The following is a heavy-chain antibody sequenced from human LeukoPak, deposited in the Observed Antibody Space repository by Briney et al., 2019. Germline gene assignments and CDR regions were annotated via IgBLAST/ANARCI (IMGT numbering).Heavy chain of an antibody. CDR1: GFTFDDYP. Sequence: PGRSLRLSCAASGFTFDDYPMHWVRHAPGKGLEWVSGISWNGNSIVYADSVKGRFTISRDNAKNSLYLQMTSLRAEDMALYYCAKDPSSHDAFYMWGPGTLVSVSS. J-gene: IGHJ3*02. CDR3: AKDPSSHDAFYM. CDR2: ISWNGNSI. V-gene: IGHV3-9*03.